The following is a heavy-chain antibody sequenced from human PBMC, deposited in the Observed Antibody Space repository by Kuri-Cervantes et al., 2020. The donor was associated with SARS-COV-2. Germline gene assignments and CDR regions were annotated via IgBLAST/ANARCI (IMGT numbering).Heavy chain of an antibody. CDR3: ARIRVEMATIGDYYYYGMDV. J-gene: IGHJ6*02. CDR2: IDWDDDK. Sequence: SGPTLVKPTQTLTLTCTFSGFSLSTSGMCVSWIRQPPGKALEWLARIDWDDDKYYSTSLKTRLIISKDTSKNQVVLTMTNMDPVDTPTYYCARIRVEMATIGDYYYYGMDVWGQGTTVTVSS. V-gene: IGHV2-70*11. D-gene: IGHD5-24*01. CDR1: GFSLSTSGMC.